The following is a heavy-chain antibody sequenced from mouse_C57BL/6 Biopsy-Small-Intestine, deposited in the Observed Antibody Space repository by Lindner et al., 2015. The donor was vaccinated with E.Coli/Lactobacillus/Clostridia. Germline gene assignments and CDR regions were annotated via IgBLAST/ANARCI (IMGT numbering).Heavy chain of an antibody. Sequence: VQLQESGGGLVKPGGSLKLSCAASGFTFGAYGMHWVRQAPEKGLEWVAYISTDSTTIYYADTVKGRFTISRDNAKNTLFLQMTSLRFEDTAMYYCARTGGFAYWGQGTLVTVSA. CDR3: ARTGGFAY. V-gene: IGHV5-17*01. J-gene: IGHJ3*01. CDR2: ISTDSTTI. CDR1: GFTFGAYG.